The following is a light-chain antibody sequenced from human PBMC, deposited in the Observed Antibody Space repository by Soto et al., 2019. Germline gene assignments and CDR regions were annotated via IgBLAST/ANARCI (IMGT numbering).Light chain of an antibody. J-gene: IGKJ4*01. V-gene: IGKV1-5*01. CDR2: DAS. Sequence: IQMNQSPSSLSASVGDRVTISCRASQSISIWLAWYQQKPGKAPSLLIYDASNLESGVPSRFSGSGSGTEFTLTISSLQPDDFATYYCQQYNSYPLTFGGGTKVDIK. CDR3: QQYNSYPLT. CDR1: QSISIW.